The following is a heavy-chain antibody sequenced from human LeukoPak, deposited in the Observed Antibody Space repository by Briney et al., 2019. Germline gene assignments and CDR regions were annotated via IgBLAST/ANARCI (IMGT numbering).Heavy chain of an antibody. V-gene: IGHV4-59*08. Sequence: SETLSLTCTVSSGSVKSYFWSWIRQSPETGLQGLGYTYYSGNTKYNPSLESRVTISIDTSKNHFSLKLSSVTAADTAMYYCARLYNSGTSDAFDIWGQGTMVTVSS. CDR1: SGSVKSYF. D-gene: IGHD6-19*01. CDR2: TYYSGNT. CDR3: ARLYNSGTSDAFDI. J-gene: IGHJ3*02.